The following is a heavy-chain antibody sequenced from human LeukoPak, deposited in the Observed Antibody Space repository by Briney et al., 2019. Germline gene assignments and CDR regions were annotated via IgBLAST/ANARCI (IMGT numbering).Heavy chain of an antibody. CDR2: IYHSGST. J-gene: IGHJ6*03. CDR1: GGSINSSSYY. CDR3: ARGPVAAAGIYYYYMDV. Sequence: SETLSLTCTVSGGSINSSSYYWGWIRQPPGKGLEWIGSIYHSGSTYYNPSLKSRVTISVDTSKNQFSLKLSSVTAADTAVYYCARGPVAAAGIYYYYMDVWGKGTTVTVSS. V-gene: IGHV4-39*07. D-gene: IGHD6-13*01.